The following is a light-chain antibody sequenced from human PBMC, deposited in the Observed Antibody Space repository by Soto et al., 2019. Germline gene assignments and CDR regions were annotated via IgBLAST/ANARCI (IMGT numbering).Light chain of an antibody. CDR1: SSDVGGHNY. CDR3: SSYTSSSTLV. J-gene: IGLJ1*01. V-gene: IGLV2-14*01. Sequence: QSVLTQPASVSGSPGQSITISCTGTSSDVGGHNYVSWYQQHPGKAPKLMIYEVSNRPSGVSNRFSGSKSGNTASLTISGLQAEDEADYYCSSYTSSSTLVFXTGTKVTVL. CDR2: EVS.